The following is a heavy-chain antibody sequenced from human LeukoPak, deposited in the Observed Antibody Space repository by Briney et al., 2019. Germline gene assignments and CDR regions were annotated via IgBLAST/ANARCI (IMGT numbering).Heavy chain of an antibody. V-gene: IGHV3-7*01. D-gene: IGHD6-13*01. Sequence: GGSLRLSCAASGFTFRTYWMSWVRQPPGKGLEWVANIKNDGSEKYYVDSVKGRFTISRDNAKNSLYLQMNSLRADDTAVYYCARVWTAEGTLEDYWGQGTLVTVSS. CDR2: IKNDGSEK. CDR3: ARVWTAEGTLEDY. J-gene: IGHJ4*02. CDR1: GFTFRTYW.